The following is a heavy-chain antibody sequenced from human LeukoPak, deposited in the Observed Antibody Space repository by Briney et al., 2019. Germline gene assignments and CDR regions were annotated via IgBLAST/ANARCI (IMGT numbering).Heavy chain of an antibody. CDR3: ARDNSVRDEAWWFNP. CDR1: GGTFRSYA. D-gene: IGHD5-24*01. CDR2: IIPIFGTT. J-gene: IGHJ5*02. V-gene: IGHV1-69*13. Sequence: SVKVSCKASGGTFRSYAISWVRQAPGQGLEWMGGIIPIFGTTNYAQKFQGRVTITADESTSTAYMELSSLRSEDTAVYYCARDNSVRDEAWWFNPWGQGTLVTVSS.